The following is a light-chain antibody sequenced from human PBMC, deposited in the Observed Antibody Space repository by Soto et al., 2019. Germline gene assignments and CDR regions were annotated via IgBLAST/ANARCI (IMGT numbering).Light chain of an antibody. J-gene: IGLJ1*01. Sequence: QSVLTQPACLSGSPGQPITISCTGTSSDIGAYDYVSWSQQHTGNGPNLMISDLNNRPSGVSNRFSGSKSGNTAYLTISGLQVEGETEYFWFSLTSTTTPVFPT. CDR3: FSLTSTTTPV. CDR2: DLN. V-gene: IGLV2-14*03. CDR1: SSDIGAYDY.